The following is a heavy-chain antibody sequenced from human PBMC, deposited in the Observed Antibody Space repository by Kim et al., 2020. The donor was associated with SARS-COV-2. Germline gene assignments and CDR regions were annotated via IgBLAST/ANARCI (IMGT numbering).Heavy chain of an antibody. Sequence: GGSLRLSCAASGFTFSNAWMSWVRQAPGKGLEWVGRIKSKTDGGTTDYAAPVKGRFTISRDDSKNTLYLQMNSLKTEDTAVYYCTTDRSADHRFMVRGLFYYGMDVWGQGTTVTVSS. V-gene: IGHV3-15*01. D-gene: IGHD3-10*01. J-gene: IGHJ6*02. CDR2: IKSKTDGGTT. CDR3: TTDRSADHRFMVRGLFYYGMDV. CDR1: GFTFSNAW.